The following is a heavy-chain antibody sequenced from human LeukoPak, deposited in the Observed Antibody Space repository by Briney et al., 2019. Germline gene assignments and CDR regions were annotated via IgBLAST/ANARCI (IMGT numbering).Heavy chain of an antibody. Sequence: GGSLRLSCAASGFTFSDYYMSWIRQAPGKGLEWVSYISNTGSTTQYADSVKGRFTISRDNAKNSLPLQMNSLRAEDTAVYYCARVRGSYSVDYWGQGTLVTVSS. CDR2: ISNTGSTT. CDR3: ARVRGSYSVDY. J-gene: IGHJ4*02. V-gene: IGHV3-11*04. D-gene: IGHD1-26*01. CDR1: GFTFSDYY.